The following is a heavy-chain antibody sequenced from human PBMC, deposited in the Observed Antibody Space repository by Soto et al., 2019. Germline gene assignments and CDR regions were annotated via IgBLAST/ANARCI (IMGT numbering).Heavy chain of an antibody. V-gene: IGHV4-31*03. CDR3: VRGGQEDNYFDP. Sequence: QVQLQESGPGLVKPSQTLSLTCTVSGSSITSGGHYWGWIRQLPGKGLEWIAYIFHSGSTSYNPSLKSRLTISVDTSKNQFSLKLSSVTAADTAVYYCVRGGQEDNYFDPWGQGTLVTVSS. CDR1: GSSITSGGHY. J-gene: IGHJ5*02. CDR2: IFHSGST.